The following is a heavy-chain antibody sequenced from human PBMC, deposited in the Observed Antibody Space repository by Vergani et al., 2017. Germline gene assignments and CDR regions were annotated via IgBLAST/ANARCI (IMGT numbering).Heavy chain of an antibody. CDR3: ASVNDYRVDY. Sequence: QVHLQESGPELVKPSQTLSLTCTVSGVSVSSSDYSWTWIRQPAGRGLEWIGRLYGRDNTKYNPSLLSRVTISLDASKTQFSLTLTSGTAADGGVYYCASVNDYRVDYWGEGTLVTVSS. V-gene: IGHV4-61*02. CDR2: LYGRDNT. CDR1: GVSVSSSDYS. J-gene: IGHJ4*02. D-gene: IGHD3-16*01.